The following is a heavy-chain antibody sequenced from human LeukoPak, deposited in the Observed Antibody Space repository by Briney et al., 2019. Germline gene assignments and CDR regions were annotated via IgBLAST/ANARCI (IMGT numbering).Heavy chain of an antibody. CDR1: GGSISSYY. V-gene: IGHV4-59*01. CDR2: IYYSGST. Sequence: SETLSLTCTVSGGSISSYYWSWIRQPPGKGLEWIGYIYYSGSTNYNPSLKSRVTISVDTSKNQFSLKLSSVTAADTAVYYCARGGDFWSGYYVDYWGQGTLVTVSS. CDR3: ARGGDFWSGYYVDY. D-gene: IGHD3-3*01. J-gene: IGHJ4*02.